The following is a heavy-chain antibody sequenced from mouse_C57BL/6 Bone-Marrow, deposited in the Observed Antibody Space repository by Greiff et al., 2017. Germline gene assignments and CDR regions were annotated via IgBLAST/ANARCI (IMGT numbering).Heavy chain of an antibody. D-gene: IGHD2-3*01. Sequence: VQLQQSGAELVRPGASVKLSCTASGFNIKDDYIHWVKQRPEQGLEWIGWLDPEIGDTEYASKFQGKATITSDPSSNTAYLQLSSLTSEDTAVYYCSSFDGNYFDFWGQGTPLTVAS. J-gene: IGHJ2*01. V-gene: IGHV14-4*01. CDR2: LDPEIGDT. CDR1: GFNIKDDY. CDR3: SSFDGNYFDF.